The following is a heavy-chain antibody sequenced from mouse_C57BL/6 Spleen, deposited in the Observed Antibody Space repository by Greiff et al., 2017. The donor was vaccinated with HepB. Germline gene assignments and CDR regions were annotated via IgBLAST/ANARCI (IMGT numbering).Heavy chain of an antibody. CDR1: GYSITSGYY. D-gene: IGHD4-1*01. J-gene: IGHJ2*01. CDR2: ISYDGSN. V-gene: IGHV3-6*01. CDR3: ARGELGQYYFDY. Sequence: QSGPGLVKPSQSLSLTCSVTGYSITSGYYWNWIRQFPGNKLEWMGYISYDGSNNYNPSLKNRISITRDTSKNQFFLKLNSVTTEDTATYYCARGELGQYYFDYWGQGTTLTVSS.